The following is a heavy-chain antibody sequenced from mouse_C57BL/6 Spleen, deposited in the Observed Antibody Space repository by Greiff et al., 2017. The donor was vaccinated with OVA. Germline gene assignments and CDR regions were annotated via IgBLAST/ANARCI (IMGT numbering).Heavy chain of an antibody. CDR1: GYTFTSYW. Sequence: QVQLQQPGAELVKPGASVKLSCKASGYTFTSYWMQWVKQRPGQGLEWIGEIDPSDSYTNYNQKFKGKATLTVDTSSSTAYMQLSSLTSEDSAVYYGARRGKDYDGGGYYAMDYWGQGTSVTVSS. V-gene: IGHV1-50*01. CDR2: IDPSDSYT. CDR3: ARRGKDYDGGGYYAMDY. D-gene: IGHD2-4*01. J-gene: IGHJ4*01.